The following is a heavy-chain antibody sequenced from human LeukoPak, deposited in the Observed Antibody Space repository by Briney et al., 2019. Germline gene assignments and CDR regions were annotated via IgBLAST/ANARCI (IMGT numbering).Heavy chain of an antibody. CDR1: GFSVSSND. CDR3: ARGAGTTVYYMDV. CDR2: IYTGGSP. V-gene: IGHV3-53*05. D-gene: IGHD1-7*01. J-gene: IGHJ6*03. Sequence: GGSLRPSCAASGFSVSSNDMSWVRQAPGKGLEWVSVIYTGGSPDYADSVKDRFTISRDNSKNTLYLPMSSLRPEDTAVYYCARGAGTTVYYMDVWGKGTTVTVSS.